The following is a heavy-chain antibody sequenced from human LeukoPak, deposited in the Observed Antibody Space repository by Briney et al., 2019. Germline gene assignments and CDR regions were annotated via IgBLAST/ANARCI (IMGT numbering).Heavy chain of an antibody. CDR2: ISSSGSTI. V-gene: IGHV3-48*03. Sequence: GGSLRLSCAASGFTFSSYEMNWVRQAPGKGLEWVSYISSSGSTIYYADSVKGRFTISRDNAKNSLYLQMNSLRAEDTAVYYCASGSGYCSGGSCSDYWGQGTLVTVSS. CDR3: ASGSGYCSGGSCSDY. D-gene: IGHD2-15*01. CDR1: GFTFSSYE. J-gene: IGHJ4*02.